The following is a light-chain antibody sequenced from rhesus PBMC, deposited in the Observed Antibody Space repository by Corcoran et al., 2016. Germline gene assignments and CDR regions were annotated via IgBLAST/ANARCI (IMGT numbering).Light chain of an antibody. Sequence: DIVMTQTPVPLPVTPGEPASISCRSSQSLLEGDGFTHLHWYLQKPGQSPQLLVYLVSNRASGVPDRFSVSGSDTDFTLKISSVEAEDVGVYYCMQTLQTPLTFGGGTKVEIK. CDR3: MQTLQTPLT. CDR2: LVS. J-gene: IGKJ4*01. V-gene: IGKV2-78*01. CDR1: QSLLEGDGFTH.